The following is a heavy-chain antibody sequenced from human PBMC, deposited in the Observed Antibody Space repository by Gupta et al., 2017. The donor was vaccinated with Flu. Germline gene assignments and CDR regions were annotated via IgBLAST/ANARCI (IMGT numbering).Heavy chain of an antibody. J-gene: IGHJ4*02. Sequence: ESGPGLVKPSETLSLTCTVSGGSISSYYWSWIRQPPGKGLEWIGYIYYSGSTNYNPSLKSRVTISVDTSKNQFSLKLSSVTAADTAVYYCARQAKYSSSYFDYWGQGTLVTVSS. V-gene: IGHV4-59*01. CDR1: GGSISSYY. CDR3: ARQAKYSSSYFDY. D-gene: IGHD6-13*01. CDR2: IYYSGST.